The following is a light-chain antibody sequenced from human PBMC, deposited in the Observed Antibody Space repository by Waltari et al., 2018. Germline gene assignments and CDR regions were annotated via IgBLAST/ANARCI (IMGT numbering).Light chain of an antibody. V-gene: IGKV3-20*01. CDR1: QSVSSSY. CDR2: DAS. CDR3: QQYSYSPNT. J-gene: IGKJ2*01. Sequence: EIVLTQSPGTLSLSPGERATLSCRASQSVSSSYLAWYQQKPGQAPRLLIFDASNRATGIPDRCSGSGSGTDFTLTISRLEPEDFAVYFCQQYSYSPNTFGQGTKLEI.